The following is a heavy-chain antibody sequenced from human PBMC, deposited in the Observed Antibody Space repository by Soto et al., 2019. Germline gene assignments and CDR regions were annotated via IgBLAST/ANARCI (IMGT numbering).Heavy chain of an antibody. CDR2: ISGSGGST. V-gene: IGHV3-23*01. D-gene: IGHD6-13*01. Sequence: FRQAPGKGLEWVSAISGSGGSTYYADSVKGRFTISRDNSKNTLYLQMNSLRAEDTAVYYCAKDLKQQLSYDAFDIWGQGTMVTVSS. CDR3: AKDLKQQLSYDAFDI. J-gene: IGHJ3*02.